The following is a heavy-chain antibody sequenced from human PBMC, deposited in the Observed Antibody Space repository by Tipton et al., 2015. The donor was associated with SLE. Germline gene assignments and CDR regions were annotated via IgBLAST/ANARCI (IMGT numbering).Heavy chain of an antibody. J-gene: IGHJ4*02. CDR1: GFAFSSYA. CDR2: IYSGGST. CDR3: AKDPPQDY. Sequence: SLRLSCAASGFAFSSYAMSWVRQAPGKGLAWVSVIYSGGSTYYADSVKGRFTISRANSKNTLYLQMNSLRAEDTAVYYCAKDPPQDYWGQGTLVTVSS. V-gene: IGHV3-23*03.